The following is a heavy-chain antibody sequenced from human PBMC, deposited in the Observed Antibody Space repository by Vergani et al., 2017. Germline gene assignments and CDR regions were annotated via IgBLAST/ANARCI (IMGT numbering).Heavy chain of an antibody. D-gene: IGHD4-17*01. J-gene: IGHJ4*02. CDR1: GFTFSSYA. V-gene: IGHV3-30-3*01. CDR3: ARGASGDYVSSVDY. Sequence: QVQLVASGGGVVQPGRSLRLSCAASGFTFSSYAMHWVRQAPGKGLEWVAVISYDGSNKYYADSVKGRFTISRDNSKNTLYLQMNSLRAEDTAVYYCARGASGDYVSSVDYWGQGTLVIVSS. CDR2: ISYDGSNK.